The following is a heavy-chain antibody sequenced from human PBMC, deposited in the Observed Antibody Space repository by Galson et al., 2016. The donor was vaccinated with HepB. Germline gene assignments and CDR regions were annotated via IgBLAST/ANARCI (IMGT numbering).Heavy chain of an antibody. V-gene: IGHV3-23*01. CDR1: GFTFRNSG. D-gene: IGHD2-2*01. CDR3: VQGSTAPAV. J-gene: IGHJ6*04. CDR2: ISRSGDST. Sequence: SLRLSCAASGFTFRNSGMTWVRQAPGTGLEGVSSISRSGDSTDYADTGKGRFTISRDNSKNTLSLQMNSLKADDTAIYYCVQGSTAPAVWGKGTTVTVSS.